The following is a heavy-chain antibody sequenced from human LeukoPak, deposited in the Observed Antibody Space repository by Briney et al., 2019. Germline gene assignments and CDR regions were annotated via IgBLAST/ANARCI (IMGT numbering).Heavy chain of an antibody. CDR3: AREEIEYSSSYY. CDR1: GFAFSSYN. Sequence: GGSLRLSCAASGFAFSSYNMKWVRQAPGKGLVWVSRINSDGSSTSYADSVKGRFTISRDNAKNTLYLQMNSLRAEDTAVYYCAREEIEYSSSYYWGQGTLVTVSS. CDR2: INSDGSST. J-gene: IGHJ4*02. V-gene: IGHV3-74*01. D-gene: IGHD6-6*01.